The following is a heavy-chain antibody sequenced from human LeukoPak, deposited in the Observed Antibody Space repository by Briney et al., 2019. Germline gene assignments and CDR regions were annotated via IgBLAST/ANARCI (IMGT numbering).Heavy chain of an antibody. V-gene: IGHV3-23*01. CDR1: GFTFSSYA. Sequence: GGSLRLSCAASGFTFSSYAMSWVRQAPGKGLEWVSAISGSGGSTYYADSVKGRFTISRDNSKNTLYLQMNSLRAEDTAVYYCARETRLLWFGELRGDFDYWGQGTLVTVSS. CDR2: ISGSGGST. D-gene: IGHD3-10*01. J-gene: IGHJ4*02. CDR3: ARETRLLWFGELRGDFDY.